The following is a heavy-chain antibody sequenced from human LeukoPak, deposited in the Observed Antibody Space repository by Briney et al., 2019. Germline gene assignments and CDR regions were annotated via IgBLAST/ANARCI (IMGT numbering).Heavy chain of an antibody. J-gene: IGHJ6*03. V-gene: IGHV1-46*01. CDR3: ARVRSGSYRYYYYYMDV. Sequence: ASVKVSCKASGYTFTSYYMHWVRQAPGQGLEWMGIINPSGGSTSYAQKFQGRVTMTRDTSTSTVYMELSSLRSDDTAVYYCARVRSGSYRYYYYYMDVWGKGTTVTVSS. CDR2: INPSGGST. CDR1: GYTFTSYY. D-gene: IGHD1-26*01.